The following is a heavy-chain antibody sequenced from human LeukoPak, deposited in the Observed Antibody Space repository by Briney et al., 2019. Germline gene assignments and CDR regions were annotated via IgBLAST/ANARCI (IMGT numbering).Heavy chain of an antibody. Sequence: ASVKVSCKASGYTFTGYYMHWVRQAPGQGLEGMGWINPNSGGTNYAQKFQGRVTMTRDTSISTAYMELSRLRSDDTAVYYCARSAAEDYLHFDYWGQGTLVTVSS. CDR1: GYTFTGYY. CDR3: ARSAAEDYLHFDY. D-gene: IGHD6-25*01. J-gene: IGHJ4*02. CDR2: INPNSGGT. V-gene: IGHV1-2*02.